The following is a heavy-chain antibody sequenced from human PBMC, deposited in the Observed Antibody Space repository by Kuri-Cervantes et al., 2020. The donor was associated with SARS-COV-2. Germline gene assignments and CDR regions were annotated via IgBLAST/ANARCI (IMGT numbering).Heavy chain of an antibody. CDR2: IIPFFGTA. Sequence: SVKVSCKASGGTFGSYGFSWVRRAPGQGLEWMGRIIPFFGTANYAQKFQDRVTITADKSTSTAYMELSSLRSEDTAVYYCAREKGENYYYYYYMDVWGKGTTVTVSS. CDR1: GGTFGSYG. V-gene: IGHV1-69*06. CDR3: AREKGENYYYYYYMDV. J-gene: IGHJ6*03.